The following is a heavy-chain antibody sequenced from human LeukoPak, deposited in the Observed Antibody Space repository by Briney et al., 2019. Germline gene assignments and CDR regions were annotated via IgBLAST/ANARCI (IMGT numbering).Heavy chain of an antibody. Sequence: PGGSLRLSCAASGFTFSNAWISWVRQAPGKGLEWVGRIKSKTDGGTTDYAAPVKGRFTISRDDSKNTLYLQMNSQKTEDTAVYYCTTENYDILTGYYDYWGQGTLVTVSS. CDR3: TTENYDILTGYYDY. CDR2: IKSKTDGGTT. D-gene: IGHD3-9*01. V-gene: IGHV3-15*01. CDR1: GFTFSNAW. J-gene: IGHJ4*02.